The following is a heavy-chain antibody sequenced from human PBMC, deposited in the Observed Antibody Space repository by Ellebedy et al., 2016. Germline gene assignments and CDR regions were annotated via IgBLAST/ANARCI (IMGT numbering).Heavy chain of an antibody. CDR2: IYYSGST. V-gene: IGHV4-39*07. J-gene: IGHJ4*02. CDR1: GGSISSSSYY. D-gene: IGHD3-10*01. Sequence: SETLSLTCTVSGGSISSSSYYWGWIRQPPGKGLEWIGSIYYSGSTYYNPSLKSRVTISVDTSKNQFSLKLSSVTAADTAVYYCARVRLLWFGELLYYPDYWGQGTLVTVSS. CDR3: ARVRLLWFGELLYYPDY.